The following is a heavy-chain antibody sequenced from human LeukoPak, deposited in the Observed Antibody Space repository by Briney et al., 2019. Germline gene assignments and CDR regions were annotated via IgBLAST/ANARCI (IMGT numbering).Heavy chain of an antibody. CDR1: GFSFKNST. CDR2: ITYSSDSI. CDR3: ARVLPRQQLAQTYYYYGMDV. V-gene: IGHV3-48*04. J-gene: IGHJ6*02. Sequence: GGSLRLSCVASGFSFKNSTMTWVRQAPGRGLEWVSSITYSSDSISYADAVKGRFTISRDNAKNSLYLQMNSLRAEDTAVYYCARVLPRQQLAQTYYYYGMDVWGQGTTVTVSS. D-gene: IGHD6-13*01.